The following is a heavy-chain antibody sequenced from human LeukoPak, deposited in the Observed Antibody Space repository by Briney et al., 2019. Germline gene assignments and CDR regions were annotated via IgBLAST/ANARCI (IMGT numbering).Heavy chain of an antibody. V-gene: IGHV3-53*01. CDR2: IYSGGST. CDR3: ARSIPYYFDY. D-gene: IGHD2-2*02. CDR1: GFTVSSNY. Sequence: GGSLRLSCAASGFTVSSNYMSWVRQAPGKGLEWVSVIYSGGSTYYADSVKGRFTISRDNTKNTLYLRMNSLRAEDTAVYYCARSIPYYFDYWGQGTLVTVSS. J-gene: IGHJ4*02.